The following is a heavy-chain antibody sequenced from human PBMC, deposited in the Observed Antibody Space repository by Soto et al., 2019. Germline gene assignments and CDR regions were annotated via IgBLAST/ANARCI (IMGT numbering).Heavy chain of an antibody. Sequence: ASGKVSCNASGGTFSSYAISWVRRAPGQGLEWMGGIIPIFGTANYAQKFQGRVTITADKSTSTAYMELSSLRSEDTAVYYCARDAVRIQLWHGYYYYGMDVWGQGTTVTVSS. J-gene: IGHJ6*02. D-gene: IGHD5-18*01. V-gene: IGHV1-69*06. CDR3: ARDAVRIQLWHGYYYYGMDV. CDR2: IIPIFGTA. CDR1: GGTFSSYA.